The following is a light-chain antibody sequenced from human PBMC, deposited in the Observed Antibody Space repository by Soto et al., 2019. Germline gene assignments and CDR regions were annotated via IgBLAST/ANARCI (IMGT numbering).Light chain of an antibody. J-gene: IGLJ1*01. CDR1: SSDVGSYNR. CDR2: EVS. CDR3: CLYAVTFYV. V-gene: IGLV2-18*01. Sequence: QSALTQPPSVSGSPGQSVTISCTGTSSDVGSYNRVSWYQQPPGTAPKLMIYEVSERPSGVPDRFSGSKSGNTASLTISGLQAEDEADYYCCLYAVTFYVFGTGTKVTVL.